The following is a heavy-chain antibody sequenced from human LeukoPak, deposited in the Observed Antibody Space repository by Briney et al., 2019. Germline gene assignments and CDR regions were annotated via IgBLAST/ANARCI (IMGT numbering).Heavy chain of an antibody. V-gene: IGHV1-69*01. CDR2: IIPIFGTA. CDR3: ARGDSSGYPDYFDY. D-gene: IGHD3-22*01. J-gene: IGHJ4*02. Sequence: SVKVSCKASGGTFSSYAISWMRQAPGQGLEWMGGIIPIFGTANYAQKFQGRVTITADESTSTAYMELSSLRSEDTAVYYCARGDSSGYPDYFDYWGRGTLVTVSS. CDR1: GGTFSSYA.